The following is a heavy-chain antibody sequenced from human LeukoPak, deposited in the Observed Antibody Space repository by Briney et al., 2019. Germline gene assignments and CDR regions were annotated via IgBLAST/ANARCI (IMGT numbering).Heavy chain of an antibody. D-gene: IGHD1-26*01. J-gene: IGHJ4*02. V-gene: IGHV4-61*02. CDR3: ARETPWDGSFDY. Sequence: SETLSLTCTVSGGSISSGNYYWSWIRQPAGKGLEWIGRIWTDGGTSYNPSLKSRVTMSVDTSKNQFSLKLSSVTAADTAVYYCARETPWDGSFDYWGQGTLVTVSS. CDR2: IWTDGGT. CDR1: GGSISSGNYY.